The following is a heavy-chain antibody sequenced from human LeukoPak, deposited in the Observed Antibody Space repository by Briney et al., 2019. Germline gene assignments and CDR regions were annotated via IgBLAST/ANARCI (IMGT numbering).Heavy chain of an antibody. J-gene: IGHJ6*03. Sequence: GGSLRLSCVASGLTFNSYNMNWVRQAPGKGLEWVSSISGSSSYKYSADSLSGRFTISRDNARNSLYLQMNSLRVEDTAVYYRARFSDDYYYYYMDVWGKGTTVTVSS. CDR3: ARFSDDYYYYYMDV. CDR1: GLTFNSYN. V-gene: IGHV3-21*01. CDR2: ISGSSSYK.